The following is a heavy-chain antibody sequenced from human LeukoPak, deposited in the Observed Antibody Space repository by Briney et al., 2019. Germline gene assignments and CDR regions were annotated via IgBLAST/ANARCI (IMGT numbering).Heavy chain of an antibody. J-gene: IGHJ5*02. Sequence: ASVKVSCKASGYTFTGYYIHWVRQAPGQGLEWMGWINPNSGDTNYAQKFQGRVTMTSDTSISTAYMELSWLGSDDTAVYYCARAPEMEGNWFDPWGQGTRLTVSS. V-gene: IGHV1-2*02. CDR3: ARAPEMEGNWFDP. CDR1: GYTFTGYY. CDR2: INPNSGDT. D-gene: IGHD1-1*01.